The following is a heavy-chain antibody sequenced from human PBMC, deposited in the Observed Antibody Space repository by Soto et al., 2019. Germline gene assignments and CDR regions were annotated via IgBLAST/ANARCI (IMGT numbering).Heavy chain of an antibody. CDR2: INPNSGGT. D-gene: IGHD1-26*01. J-gene: IGHJ6*03. Sequence: GASVKVSCKASGYTFTGYYMHWVRQAPGQGLEWMGWINPNSGGTNYAQKFQGWVTMTRDTSISTAYMELSRLRSDDTAVYYCARDRSPGGGYYYMDVWGKGTTVTVSS. V-gene: IGHV1-2*04. CDR3: ARDRSPGGGYYYMDV. CDR1: GYTFTGYY.